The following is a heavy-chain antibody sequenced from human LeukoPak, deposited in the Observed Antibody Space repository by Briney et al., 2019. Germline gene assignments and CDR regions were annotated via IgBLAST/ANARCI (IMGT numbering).Heavy chain of an antibody. CDR2: IKQDGSDK. D-gene: IGHD3-10*01. V-gene: IGHV3-7*01. J-gene: IGHJ4*02. CDR1: GFTFHTYW. Sequence: PGGSLRLSCAASGFTFHTYWMTWVRQAPGKGLEWVANIKQDGSDKYYADSVKGRFAISRDNAKHSLYLQMNTLTVEDTAIYYRARDHMSGYYGYWGQGTLVTVSS. CDR3: ARDHMSGYYGY.